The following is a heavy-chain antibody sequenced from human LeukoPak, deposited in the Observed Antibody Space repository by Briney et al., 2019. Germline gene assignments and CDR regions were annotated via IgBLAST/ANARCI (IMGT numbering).Heavy chain of an antibody. CDR3: ARDYVDHDDY. CDR1: GSTFSSYW. D-gene: IGHD5-12*01. J-gene: IGHJ4*02. CDR2: IKQDGSEK. Sequence: GGSLRLSCAASGSTFSSYWMSWVRQAPGKGLEWVANIKQDGSEKYYVDSVKGRFTISRDNAKNSLYLQMNSLRAEDTAVYYCARDYVDHDDYWGQGTLVTVSS. V-gene: IGHV3-7*01.